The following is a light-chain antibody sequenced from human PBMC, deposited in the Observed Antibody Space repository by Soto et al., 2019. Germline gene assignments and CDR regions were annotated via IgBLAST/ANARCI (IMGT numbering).Light chain of an antibody. J-gene: IGKJ3*01. CDR1: QSVSSR. Sequence: EIVMTQSPGTLSLSPGERATLSCRASQSVSSRLAWYQQKPGQAPRLLIYGVSNRATGIPDRFSGSGSGTDFTLTISRLEPEDFAVYYCQQHGSWGITFGPGTKVDI. CDR3: QQHGSWGIT. V-gene: IGKV3-20*01. CDR2: GVS.